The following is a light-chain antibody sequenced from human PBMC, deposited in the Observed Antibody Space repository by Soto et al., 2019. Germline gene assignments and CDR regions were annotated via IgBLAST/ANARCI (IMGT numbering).Light chain of an antibody. CDR3: TSYTITSTFL. Sequence: QSALTQPASESGSPGQSITISCSGTSTDIGGYNYVSWYQQHPGKAPKLIIYEVSNRPSGVPDRFSGSKSGSTASLTISGLQAEDVADYYCTSYTITSTFLFGEGTKVNVL. CDR2: EVS. V-gene: IGLV2-14*01. J-gene: IGLJ2*01. CDR1: STDIGGYNY.